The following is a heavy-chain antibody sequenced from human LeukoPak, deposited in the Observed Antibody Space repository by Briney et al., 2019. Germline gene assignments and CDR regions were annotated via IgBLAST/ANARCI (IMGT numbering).Heavy chain of an antibody. CDR2: VYYSGTA. V-gene: IGHV4-39*01. D-gene: IGHD6-19*01. Sequence: SETLSLTCTVSGASISTSSYYWGWIRQSPGEGLEWIGIVYYSGTAYYNPSLQSRVTISVDTSKNQFSLRLTSVNAADTAIYYCVTQYSSAPYYIDYWGQGIPVTVSS. CDR3: VTQYSSAPYYIDY. J-gene: IGHJ4*02. CDR1: GASISTSSYY.